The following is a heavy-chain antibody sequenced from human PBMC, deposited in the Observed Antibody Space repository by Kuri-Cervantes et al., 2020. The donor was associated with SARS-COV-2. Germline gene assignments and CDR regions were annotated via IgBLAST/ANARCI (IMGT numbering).Heavy chain of an antibody. CDR1: GFTFSSYE. Sequence: GESLKISCAASGFTFSSYEMNWVRQAPGKGLEWVSYISSSGSTIYYADSVKGRFTISRDNAKNSLYLQMNSLRAEDTAVYYCARDGYYYDSSGPFDYWGQGTLVTVSS. J-gene: IGHJ4*02. D-gene: IGHD3-22*01. CDR2: ISSSGSTI. V-gene: IGHV3-48*03. CDR3: ARDGYYYDSSGPFDY.